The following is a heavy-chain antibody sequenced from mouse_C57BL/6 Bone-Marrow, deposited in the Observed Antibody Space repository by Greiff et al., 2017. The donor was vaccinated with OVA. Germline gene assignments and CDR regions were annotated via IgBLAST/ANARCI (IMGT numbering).Heavy chain of an antibody. V-gene: IGHV5-16*01. D-gene: IGHD2-2*01. CDR3: ARDGYYCAMDY. CDR1: GFTFSDYY. CDR2: INYDGSST. Sequence: EVHLVESEGGLVQPGSSMKLSCTASGFTFSDYYMAWVRQVPEKGLEWVANINYDGSSTYYLDSLKSRFIISRDNAKNILYLQMSSLKSEDTATYYCARDGYYCAMDYWGQGTSVTVSS. J-gene: IGHJ4*01.